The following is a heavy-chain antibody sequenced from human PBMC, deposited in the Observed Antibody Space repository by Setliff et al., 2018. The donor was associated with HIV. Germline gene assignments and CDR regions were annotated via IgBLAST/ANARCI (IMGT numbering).Heavy chain of an antibody. CDR2: IRYDESDK. V-gene: IGHV3-30*02. D-gene: IGHD6-13*01. Sequence: QPGGSLRLSCAASGFIFSSHGMHWVRQAPGKGLEWVAFIRYDESDKQYADSVKGRFTISRDNSKNTLYLQMNSLRTEDTAVYYCAKNLYSSRWSPLDYWGQGTLVTVSS. CDR1: GFIFSSHG. J-gene: IGHJ4*02. CDR3: AKNLYSSRWSPLDY.